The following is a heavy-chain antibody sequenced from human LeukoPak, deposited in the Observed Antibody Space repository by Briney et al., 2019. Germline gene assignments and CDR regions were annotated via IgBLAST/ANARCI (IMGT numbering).Heavy chain of an antibody. CDR3: VRMVTTSSGWYHFDN. D-gene: IGHD6-13*01. J-gene: IGHJ4*02. CDR1: GFAITDHH. Sequence: GGSLRLSCAASGFAITDHHMDWVRQAPGKGMEWVGRSQTTKPNSCTTEYAASVKGRFTISRDDSKNSLYLQLNSLKTEDTAVYYCVRMVTTSSGWYHFDNWGQGTLVTVSS. CDR2: SQTTKPNSCTT. V-gene: IGHV3-72*01.